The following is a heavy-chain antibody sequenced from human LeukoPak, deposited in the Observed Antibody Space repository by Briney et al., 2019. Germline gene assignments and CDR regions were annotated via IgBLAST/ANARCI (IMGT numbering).Heavy chain of an antibody. Sequence: PSETLSLTCIVSGGSVRTRIYYWGWIRQPRGTGLEWIGCDAYTGSTHYNPSRMSRVTISVDSSKNQFSLKLSSVTAADTAVYYCARLGDSSRSHPYGFDFWGQGTMVTVSS. CDR3: ARLGDSSRSHPYGFDF. V-gene: IGHV4-39*01. D-gene: IGHD3-22*01. J-gene: IGHJ3*01. CDR2: DAYTGST. CDR1: GGSVRTRIYY.